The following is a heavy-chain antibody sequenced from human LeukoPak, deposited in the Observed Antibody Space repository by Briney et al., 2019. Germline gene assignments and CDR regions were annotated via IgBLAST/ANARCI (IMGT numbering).Heavy chain of an antibody. Sequence: SETLSLTCAVYGGSFSGYYWSWIRQPPGKGLEWIGEINHSGSTNYNPSLKSRVTISVDTSENQFSLKLSSVTAADTAVYYCARARGVVIADNWFDPWGQGTLVTVSS. J-gene: IGHJ5*02. D-gene: IGHD2-21*01. CDR3: ARARGVVIADNWFDP. CDR2: INHSGST. CDR1: GGSFSGYY. V-gene: IGHV4-34*01.